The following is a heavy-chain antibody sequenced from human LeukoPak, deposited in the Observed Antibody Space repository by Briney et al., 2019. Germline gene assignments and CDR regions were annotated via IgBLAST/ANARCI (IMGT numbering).Heavy chain of an antibody. J-gene: IGHJ6*03. CDR3: ARELVDYDFWSGYSRSGYYYYMDV. D-gene: IGHD3-3*01. V-gene: IGHV4-31*02. Sequence: SWVRQAPGKGLEWIGYIYYSGSTYYNPSLKSRVTISVDTSKNQFSLKLSSVTAADTAVYYCARELVDYDFWSGYSRSGYYYYMDVWGKGTTVTVSS. CDR2: IYYSGST.